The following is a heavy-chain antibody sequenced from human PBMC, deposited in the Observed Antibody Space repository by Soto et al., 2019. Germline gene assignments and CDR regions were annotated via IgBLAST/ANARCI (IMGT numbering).Heavy chain of an antibody. D-gene: IGHD2-15*01. CDR2: INPNSGGT. J-gene: IGHJ6*02. CDR3: ARDLVVVVAATRYYYYGMDV. CDR1: EYTFTGYY. V-gene: IGHV1-2*02. Sequence: ASVKVSCKASEYTFTGYYMHWVRQAPGQGLEWMGWINPNSGGTNYAQKFQGRVTMTGDTSISTAYMELSRLRSDDTAVYYCARDLVVVVAATRYYYYGMDVWGQGTTVTVSS.